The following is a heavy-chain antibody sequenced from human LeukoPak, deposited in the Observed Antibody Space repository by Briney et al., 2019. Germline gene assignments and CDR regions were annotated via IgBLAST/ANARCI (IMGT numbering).Heavy chain of an antibody. CDR2: ISAYNGNT. J-gene: IGHJ5*02. CDR1: GYTFTSYG. Sequence: ASVKVSCKASGYTFTSYGTSWVRQAPGQGLEWMGWISAYNGNTNYAQKLQGRVTMTTDTATSTAYMELRSLRSNDTAVYYCARNAADYYDSSGYYEGDWFDPWGQGTLVTASS. V-gene: IGHV1-18*01. D-gene: IGHD3-22*01. CDR3: ARNAADYYDSSGYYEGDWFDP.